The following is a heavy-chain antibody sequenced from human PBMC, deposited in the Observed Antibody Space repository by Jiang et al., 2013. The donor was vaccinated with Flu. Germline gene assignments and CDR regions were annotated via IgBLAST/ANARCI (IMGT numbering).Heavy chain of an antibody. CDR3: ARGKIAVALQGFDP. CDR2: TYYRSKWYN. Sequence: GDSVSSNSAAWNWIRQSPSRGLEWLGRTYYRSKWYNDYAVSVKSRITINPDTSKNQFSLQLNSVTPEDTAVYYCARGKIAVALQGFDPWGQGTPGHRLL. D-gene: IGHD6-19*01. J-gene: IGHJ5*02. V-gene: IGHV6-1*01. CDR1: GDSVSSNSAA.